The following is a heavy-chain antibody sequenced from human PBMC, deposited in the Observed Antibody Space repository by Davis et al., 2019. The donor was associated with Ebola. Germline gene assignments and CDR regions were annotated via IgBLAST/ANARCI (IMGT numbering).Heavy chain of an antibody. D-gene: IGHD6-6*01. CDR2: IYPADSDV. Sequence: GEFLKISCKASGYRFTNYWVGWVRQTSGRGLEWMGIIYPADSDVIYSPSFQGQVTISVDKSIYTAYLQWRSLKTSDTAIYYCATHGSGYGGSPLFASWGQGTLVTVSS. J-gene: IGHJ4*02. CDR1: GYRFTNYW. CDR3: ATHGSGYGGSPLFAS. V-gene: IGHV5-51*01.